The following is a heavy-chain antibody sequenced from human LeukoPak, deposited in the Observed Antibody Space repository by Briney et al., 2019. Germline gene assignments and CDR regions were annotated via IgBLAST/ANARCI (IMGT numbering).Heavy chain of an antibody. CDR3: SRGLSV. J-gene: IGHJ4*02. D-gene: IGHD3-3*02. Sequence: GGSLRLSCAASGFTFSSYDMNWVRKAPGKGLEWVSYSSNFCSTIYYAQAVKGRFTIYRDNSKSSLYLQMNGLRAEDRAVYCCSRGLSVGGQGTLVSVSS. CDR2: SSNFCSTI. V-gene: IGHV3-48*03. CDR1: GFTFSSYD.